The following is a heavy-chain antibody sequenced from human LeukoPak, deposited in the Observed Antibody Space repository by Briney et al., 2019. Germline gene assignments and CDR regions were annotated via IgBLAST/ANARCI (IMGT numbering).Heavy chain of an antibody. CDR2: ISGSGGST. Sequence: GGSLRLSCAASGFTFSSYAMSWVRQAPGKGLEWVSAISGSGGSTYYADSVKGRFTISRDNSKNTLSLKMNRLRAEDTAVYYCAKAKRQWLVQVDYWGQGTLVTVSS. CDR3: AKAKRQWLVQVDY. D-gene: IGHD6-19*01. CDR1: GFTFSSYA. V-gene: IGHV3-23*01. J-gene: IGHJ4*02.